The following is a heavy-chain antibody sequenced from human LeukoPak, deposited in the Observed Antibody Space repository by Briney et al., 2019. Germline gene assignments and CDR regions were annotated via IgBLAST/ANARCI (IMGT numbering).Heavy chain of an antibody. Sequence: GALRLSCAASGFTFSSYAMRWVRQAPGKGLEWVSAISGSGGSTYYADSVKGRFTISRDNSKNTPYLQMNSLRAEDTAVYYCAKDKVVHGGYGYLDYWGQGTLVTVSS. CDR3: AKDKVVHGGYGYLDY. CDR2: ISGSGGST. V-gene: IGHV3-23*01. CDR1: GFTFSSYA. J-gene: IGHJ4*02. D-gene: IGHD5-12*01.